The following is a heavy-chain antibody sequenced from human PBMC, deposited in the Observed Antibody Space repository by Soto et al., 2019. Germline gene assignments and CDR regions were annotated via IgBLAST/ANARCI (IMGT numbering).Heavy chain of an antibody. CDR2: IWYDGSNK. J-gene: IGHJ6*02. CDR3: ARDLMAYVWGSYRFNVPGMDV. Sequence: GGSLRLSCAASGFTFSSYGMHWVRQAPGKGLEWVAVIWYDGSNKYYADSVKGRFTISRDNSKNTLYLQMNSLRAEDTAVYYCARDLMAYVWGSYRFNVPGMDVWGQGTTVTVSS. V-gene: IGHV3-33*01. D-gene: IGHD3-16*02. CDR1: GFTFSSYG.